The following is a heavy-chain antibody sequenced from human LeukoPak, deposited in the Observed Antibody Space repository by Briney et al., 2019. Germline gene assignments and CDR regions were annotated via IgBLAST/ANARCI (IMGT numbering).Heavy chain of an antibody. Sequence: GGSLRLSCAASGFTVSSNYMSWVRQAPGKGLEWVSVNYSGCSTYYADSVKGRFTLYRDNSKNQLHLQMNSLRAEDTAVYYCARGASGSYDRWFDPWGQGTLVTVSS. CDR3: ARGASGSYDRWFDP. V-gene: IGHV3-53*01. D-gene: IGHD1-26*01. CDR2: NYSGCST. J-gene: IGHJ5*02. CDR1: GFTVSSNY.